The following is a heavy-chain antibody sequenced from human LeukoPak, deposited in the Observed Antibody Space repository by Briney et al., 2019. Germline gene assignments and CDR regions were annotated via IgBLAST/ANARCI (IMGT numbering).Heavy chain of an antibody. CDR3: VRVGAVAGNLD. J-gene: IGHJ4*02. CDR2: ISAYNGNT. D-gene: IGHD6-19*01. V-gene: IGHV1-18*04. CDR1: GYTITDYY. Sequence: GASVKVSCKASGYTITDYYLHWVRQAPGQGLEWMGWISAYNGNTNYAQKLQGRVTMTTDTSTSTAYMELRSLRSDDTAVYYCVRVGAVAGNLDWGQGTLVTVSS.